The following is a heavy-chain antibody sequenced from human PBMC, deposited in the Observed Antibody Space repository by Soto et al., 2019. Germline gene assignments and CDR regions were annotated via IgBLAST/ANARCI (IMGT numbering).Heavy chain of an antibody. CDR2: ISYSEST. CDR1: GGSISSGDSY. V-gene: IGHV4-30-4*01. J-gene: IGHJ4*02. Sequence: QVQLQESGPGLVKPSQTLSLTCAVSGGSISSGDSYWTWIRQPPGKGLEWIGDISYSESTYYRQSLKSRVAISIDTSKNQFSLKLNSVTAADTAVYYCAREEWDVDTSMITYFRYWGQGILVTVSS. D-gene: IGHD5-18*01. CDR3: AREEWDVDTSMITYFRY.